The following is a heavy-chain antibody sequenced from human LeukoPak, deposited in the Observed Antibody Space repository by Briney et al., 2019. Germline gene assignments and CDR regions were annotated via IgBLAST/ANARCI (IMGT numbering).Heavy chain of an antibody. J-gene: IGHJ4*02. CDR1: GYTFTSYY. D-gene: IGHD1-26*01. V-gene: IGHV1-46*01. CDR2: INPSGGST. CDR3: ARVAEYSGFDY. Sequence: ASVKVSCKASGYTFTSYYMHWVRQAPGQGLEWMGIINPSGGSTSYAQKFQGRVTITADESTSTAYMELSSLRSEDTAVYYCARVAEYSGFDYWGQGTLVTVSS.